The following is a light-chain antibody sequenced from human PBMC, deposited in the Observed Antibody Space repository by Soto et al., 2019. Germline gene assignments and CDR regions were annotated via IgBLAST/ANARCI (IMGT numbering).Light chain of an antibody. CDR2: GAS. Sequence: IVLTQSPATLSLSPGERATLSCRASQSVSSSYLAWYQQKPSQAPRLLIYGASSRAPGIPDRFSGGGSGTALFITTSSLEQQDFSVYYCQQYGSSSPFTFGGGTKVEIK. J-gene: IGKJ4*01. CDR1: QSVSSSY. CDR3: QQYGSSSPFT. V-gene: IGKV3-20*01.